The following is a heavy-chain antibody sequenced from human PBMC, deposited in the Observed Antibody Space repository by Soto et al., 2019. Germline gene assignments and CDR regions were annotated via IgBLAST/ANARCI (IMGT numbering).Heavy chain of an antibody. J-gene: IGHJ4*02. CDR3: TTDIGSGDSLTPLDY. Sequence: EVQLVESGGGLVKPGGSLRLSCAASGFTFSNAWMSWVRQAPGKGLEWVGRIKSKTDGGTTDYAAPVKGRFTISRDDSKNTLYLQMNSLKTEDTAVYYCTTDIGSGDSLTPLDYWGQGTLVTVSS. D-gene: IGHD2-15*01. CDR2: IKSKTDGGTT. V-gene: IGHV3-15*01. CDR1: GFTFSNAW.